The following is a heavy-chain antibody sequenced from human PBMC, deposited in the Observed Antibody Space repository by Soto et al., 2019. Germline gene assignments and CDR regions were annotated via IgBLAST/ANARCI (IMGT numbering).Heavy chain of an antibody. CDR3: AKERLTRSRAFDI. Sequence: QVQLVESGGGVVQPGRSLRLSCAASGFTFSSYGMHWVRQAPGKGLEWVAVISYDGSNKYYADSVKGRLTISRDNSKNTLYLQMNSLRAEDTAVYYCAKERLTRSRAFDIWGQGTMVTVSS. CDR2: ISYDGSNK. J-gene: IGHJ3*02. D-gene: IGHD1-1*01. CDR1: GFTFSSYG. V-gene: IGHV3-30*18.